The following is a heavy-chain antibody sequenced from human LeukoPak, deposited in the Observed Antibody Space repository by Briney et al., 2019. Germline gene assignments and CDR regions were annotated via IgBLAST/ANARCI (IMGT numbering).Heavy chain of an antibody. V-gene: IGHV1-2*04. Sequence: ASVKVSCKASGYTFTGYYMHWVRQAPGQGLEWVGWINPNSGGTNYAQKFQGWVTMTRDTSISTAYMELSRLRSDDTAVYYCARGGAYNWNFAYYFDYWGQGTLVTVSS. CDR1: GYTFTGYY. J-gene: IGHJ4*02. CDR2: INPNSGGT. CDR3: ARGGAYNWNFAYYFDY. D-gene: IGHD1-7*01.